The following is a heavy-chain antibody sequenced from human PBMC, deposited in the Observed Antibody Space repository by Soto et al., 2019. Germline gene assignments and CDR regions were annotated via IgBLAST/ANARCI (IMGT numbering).Heavy chain of an antibody. Sequence: QVQLQESGPGLVKPSETLSLTCTVSGGSVSSGSYYWTWIRQPPGKGLEWIGYIYYSGSTNYNPSLKSRVTISLATSNCQFSLRLSSVSAADTAVYYCARTFCSTTSCQAHDMDVWGQGTTVTVSS. J-gene: IGHJ6*02. CDR2: IYYSGST. D-gene: IGHD2-2*01. CDR1: GGSVSSGSYY. CDR3: ARTFCSTTSCQAHDMDV. V-gene: IGHV4-61*01.